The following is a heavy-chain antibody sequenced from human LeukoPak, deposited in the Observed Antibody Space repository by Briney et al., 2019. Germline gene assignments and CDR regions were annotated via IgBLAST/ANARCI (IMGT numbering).Heavy chain of an antibody. V-gene: IGHV6-1*01. CDR1: GVSVSIKTGA. CDR2: TFYMSKWDK. Sequence: SRTLSLTCALSGVSVSIKTGAWNWVRQSPSRGLEWLGSTFYMSKWDKDYAEPIEGRMTISQNTSKNQYPLSLNSVTPDDTAVYYWARDLGTTGWHTFDYWGQGNLVTVSS. CDR3: ARDLGTTGWHTFDY. D-gene: IGHD1-1*01. J-gene: IGHJ4*02.